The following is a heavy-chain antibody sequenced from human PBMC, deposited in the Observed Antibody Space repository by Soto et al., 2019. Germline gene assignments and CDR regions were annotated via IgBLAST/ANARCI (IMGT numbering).Heavy chain of an antibody. V-gene: IGHV3-23*01. CDR1: GFTFSNYA. CDR3: AKEGHGFLEWLLYPAETGGYYYGMDV. CDR2: IGGGGDDT. D-gene: IGHD3-3*01. Sequence: VQLLESGGGLVQPGGSLRLSCAASGFTFSNYAMSWVRQAPGKGLEWVSGIGGGGDDTYYADSVKGRFIISRDNSKSTLSLRLNGLRAEDTAVYYCAKEGHGFLEWLLYPAETGGYYYGMDVWGQGTTVTVSS. J-gene: IGHJ6*02.